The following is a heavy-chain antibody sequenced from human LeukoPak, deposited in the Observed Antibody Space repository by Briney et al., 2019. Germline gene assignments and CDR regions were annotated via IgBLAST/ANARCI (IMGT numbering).Heavy chain of an antibody. CDR2: IYYSGTT. CDR3: ARDLDGYTRYDY. D-gene: IGHD3-9*01. V-gene: IGHV4-31*03. CDR1: GGSISSGGY. Sequence: SETLSLTCTVSGGSISSGGYWSWIRQLPGKGLEWIGYIYYSGTTYYNPPLKSRVSISVDTSKNQFSLKLSSVTVADTAVYYCARDLDGYTRYDYWGQGTLVTVSS. J-gene: IGHJ4*02.